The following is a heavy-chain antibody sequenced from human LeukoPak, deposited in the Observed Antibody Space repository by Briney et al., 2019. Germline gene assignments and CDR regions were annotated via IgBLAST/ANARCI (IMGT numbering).Heavy chain of an antibody. Sequence: GGSLRLSCAASEFTFSSYAMSWVRQAPGKGLEWVSAISGSGGSTYYADSVKGRFTISRDNSKNTLYLQMNSLRAEDTAVYYCAKRYCSGGSCYMGFDYWGQGTLVTVSS. CDR2: ISGSGGST. V-gene: IGHV3-23*01. CDR1: EFTFSSYA. CDR3: AKRYCSGGSCYMGFDY. J-gene: IGHJ4*02. D-gene: IGHD2-15*01.